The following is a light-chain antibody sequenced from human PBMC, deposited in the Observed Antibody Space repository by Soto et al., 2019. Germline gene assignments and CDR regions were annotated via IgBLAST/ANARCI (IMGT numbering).Light chain of an antibody. CDR3: VLYMGSGISV. J-gene: IGLJ2*01. V-gene: IGLV8-61*01. CDR1: SGSVSTSYY. CDR2: STN. Sequence: QTVVTREPSFSVSPGGAVTLTCGLTSGSVSTSYYPSWYQQTPGQAPRTLIYSTNTRSTGVPDRFSGSILGNTAALTITGAQADDECDYYCVLYMGSGISVFGGGTKLTVL.